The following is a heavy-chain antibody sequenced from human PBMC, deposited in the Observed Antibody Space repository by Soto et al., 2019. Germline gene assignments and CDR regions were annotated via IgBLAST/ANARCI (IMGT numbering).Heavy chain of an antibody. J-gene: IGHJ4*02. D-gene: IGHD4-17*01. V-gene: IGHV1-3*01. CDR2: INVGNGNT. Sequence: ASVKVSCKASGYTFSTYILYWVRQAPGQRLEWMGWINVGNGNTKYSQKFQDRVTITRDASASTAYMELSSLRSEDTAVYYCANGNGDDVYCREYRGQRTMVSVSS. CDR3: ANGNGDDVYCREY. CDR1: GYTFSTYI.